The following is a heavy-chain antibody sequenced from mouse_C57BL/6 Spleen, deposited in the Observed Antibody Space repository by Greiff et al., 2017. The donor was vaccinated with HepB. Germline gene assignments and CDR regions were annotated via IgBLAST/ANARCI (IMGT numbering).Heavy chain of an antibody. J-gene: IGHJ2*01. D-gene: IGHD1-1*01. CDR1: GYTFTSYW. CDR3: ARSGDYGSNFDY. CDR2: IDPSDSYT. V-gene: IGHV1-69*01. Sequence: QVQLQQSGAELVMPGASVKLSCKASGYTFTSYWMHWVKQRPGQGLEWIGEIDPSDSYTNYNQKFKGKSTLTVDKSSSTAYMQLSSLTSEDSAVYYCARSGDYGSNFDYWGQGTTLTVSS.